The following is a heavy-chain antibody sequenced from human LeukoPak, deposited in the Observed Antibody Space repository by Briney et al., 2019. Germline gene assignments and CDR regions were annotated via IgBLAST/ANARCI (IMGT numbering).Heavy chain of an antibody. J-gene: IGHJ4*02. D-gene: IGHD5-18*01. Sequence: GGSLKLSCAASGFTFSDYYMSWIRQAPGKGLEWFSYISSSSSYTNYADSVKGRFTISRDNAKNSLYLQMNSLRAEDTAVYYCARLRGYGYEGNDYWGQGTLVTVSS. CDR3: ARLRGYGYEGNDY. V-gene: IGHV3-11*03. CDR2: ISSSSSYT. CDR1: GFTFSDYY.